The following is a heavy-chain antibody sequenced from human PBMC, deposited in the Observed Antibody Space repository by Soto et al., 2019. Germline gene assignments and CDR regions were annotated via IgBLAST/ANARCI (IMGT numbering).Heavy chain of an antibody. CDR3: ARDSRYCTHGVCYPKSNWFDP. D-gene: IGHD2-8*01. CDR2: INAGNGNT. V-gene: IGHV1-3*01. Sequence: QVQLVQSGAEVKKPGASVKVSCKASGYTFTSYAMHWVRQAPGQRLEWMGWINAGNGNTKYSQKFQGRVTITRDTSASTTYMELSSLRSEDTAVYYCARDSRYCTHGVCYPKSNWFDPWGQGTLVTVSS. CDR1: GYTFTSYA. J-gene: IGHJ5*02.